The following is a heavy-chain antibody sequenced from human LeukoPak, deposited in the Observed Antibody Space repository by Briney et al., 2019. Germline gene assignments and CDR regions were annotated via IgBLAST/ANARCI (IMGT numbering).Heavy chain of an antibody. Sequence: PSETLSLTCGVSGGAITNYYWNWIRQAPGKGLEWLGYIYYTGSTTYNPSVKSRVTISVDTSKNQFSLKLSSVTAADTAVYYCARGSSYDYWGQGTLVTVSS. V-gene: IGHV4-59*01. J-gene: IGHJ4*02. CDR3: ARGSSYDY. CDR1: GGAITNYY. CDR2: IYYTGST.